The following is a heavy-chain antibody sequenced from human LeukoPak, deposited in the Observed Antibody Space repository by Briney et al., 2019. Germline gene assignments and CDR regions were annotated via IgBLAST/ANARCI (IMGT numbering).Heavy chain of an antibody. Sequence: GGSLTLSCAASGFTLSSYGMHWVRQAPGKGLEWVAVISYDGSNKYYADSVKGRFTISRDNSKNTLYLQMNSLRAEDTAVYYCAKDHHSSGWYYFDYWGQGTLVTVSS. CDR1: GFTLSSYG. V-gene: IGHV3-30*18. J-gene: IGHJ4*02. D-gene: IGHD6-19*01. CDR3: AKDHHSSGWYYFDY. CDR2: ISYDGSNK.